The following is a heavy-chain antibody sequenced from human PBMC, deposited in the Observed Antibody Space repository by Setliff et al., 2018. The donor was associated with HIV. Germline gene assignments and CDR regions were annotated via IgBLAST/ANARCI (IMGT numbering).Heavy chain of an antibody. CDR2: IFHSGSN. Sequence: PSETLSLTCAVSDASFSGGSYYWSWIRQRPGKGLEWIGYIFHSGSNSSNPSLNSRITISIDTSKNQFSLKLRSVTAADTAVYYCARSYSGPGYAYFDYWGQGTLVTVSS. D-gene: IGHD3-16*01. CDR1: DASFSGGSYY. CDR3: ARSYSGPGYAYFDY. J-gene: IGHJ4*02. V-gene: IGHV4-31*11.